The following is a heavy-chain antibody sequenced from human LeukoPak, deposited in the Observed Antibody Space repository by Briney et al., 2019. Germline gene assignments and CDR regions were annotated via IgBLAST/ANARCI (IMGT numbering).Heavy chain of an antibody. CDR3: ARTYYYDSSGYYHFDY. Sequence: PSETLSLTCTVSGGSISSYYWSWIRQPPGKGLEWIGYIYYSGSTNYNPSLKSRVTISVDTSKNQFSLKLSSVTAADTAVYYCARTYYYDSSGYYHFDYWGQGTLVTVPS. D-gene: IGHD3-22*01. J-gene: IGHJ4*02. CDR2: IYYSGST. V-gene: IGHV4-59*01. CDR1: GGSISSYY.